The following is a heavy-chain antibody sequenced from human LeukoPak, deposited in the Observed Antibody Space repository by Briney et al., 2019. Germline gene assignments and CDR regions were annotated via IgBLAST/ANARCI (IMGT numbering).Heavy chain of an antibody. Sequence: SETLSLTCTVSGGSISSYYWSWVRQPPGKGLEWIGYIYYTGSTNYNPSLKSRVTISVDTSKNQFSLKLSSVTAADTAVYYCARDQRSGDYWFDPWGQGTLVTVSS. J-gene: IGHJ5*02. V-gene: IGHV4-59*01. CDR1: GGSISSYY. CDR2: IYYTGST. CDR3: ARDQRSGDYWFDP. D-gene: IGHD4-17*01.